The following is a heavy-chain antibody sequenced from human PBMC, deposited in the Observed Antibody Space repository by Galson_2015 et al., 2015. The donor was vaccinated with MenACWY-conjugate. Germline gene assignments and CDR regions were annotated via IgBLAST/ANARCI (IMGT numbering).Heavy chain of an antibody. CDR1: GFTFTEFG. J-gene: IGHJ4*02. D-gene: IGHD2-21*02. Sequence: SLRLSCAASGFTFTEFGMTWVRQAPGKGLEWVSHINSRSGNLLYADSVKGRFTISRDNAKNSVYLQMNNLRDEDTAVYFCTRDPKGDLDFDYWGQGTLVTVSS. CDR3: TRDPKGDLDFDY. CDR2: INSRSGNL. V-gene: IGHV3-48*02.